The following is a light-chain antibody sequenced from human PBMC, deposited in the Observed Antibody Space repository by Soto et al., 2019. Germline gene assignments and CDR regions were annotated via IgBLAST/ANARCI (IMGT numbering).Light chain of an antibody. Sequence: QSVLTQPPSASGTPGQRVTISCSGSSSSIGSNTVSWYQQFPGTAPKLLIYSNNQRPSGVPDRFSGSKSGTSASLAISGLQSEDEADYFCAAWDDSLNGVVFGGGTKVTVL. J-gene: IGLJ2*01. CDR2: SNN. CDR1: SSSIGSNT. CDR3: AAWDDSLNGVV. V-gene: IGLV1-44*01.